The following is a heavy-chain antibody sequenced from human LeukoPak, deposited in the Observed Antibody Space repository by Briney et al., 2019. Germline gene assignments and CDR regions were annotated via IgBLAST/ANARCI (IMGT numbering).Heavy chain of an antibody. J-gene: IGHJ5*02. CDR1: GGSFSGYY. CDR2: INHSGST. D-gene: IGHD1-26*01. V-gene: IGHV4-34*01. CDR3: ARDSHLGSYNWFDP. Sequence: PSETLSLTCAVYGGSFSGYYWIWIRQPPGKGLEGIGEINHSGSTNYNPSLKSRVTISVDTSKNQFSLKLTSVTAADTAVYYCARDSHLGSYNWFDPWGQGTLVTVSS.